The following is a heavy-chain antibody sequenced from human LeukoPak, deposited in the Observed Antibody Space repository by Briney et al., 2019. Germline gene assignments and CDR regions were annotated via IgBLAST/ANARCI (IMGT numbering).Heavy chain of an antibody. V-gene: IGHV3-15*01. Sequence: TGGSLRLSCAASGFTFSNAWMSWVRQAPGKGLEWVGRIKSKTDGATIEYAAPGKGRFTISRDDSKNMVYLQMNSLKTEDTAVYYCATDGPSPWGLRYFDFWGQGTLVTVSS. CDR3: ATDGPSPWGLRYFDF. CDR1: GFTFSNAW. CDR2: IKSKTDGATI. D-gene: IGHD7-27*01. J-gene: IGHJ4*02.